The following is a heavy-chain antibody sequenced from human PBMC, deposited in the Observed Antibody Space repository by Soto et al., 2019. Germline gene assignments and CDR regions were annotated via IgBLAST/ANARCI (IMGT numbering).Heavy chain of an antibody. Sequence: PGVSMRLSCAASGFSISSYAMSWVRQAPGKGLEWVSAISDRGDTTHYADSVRGRFAISRDTSKNTLYLQMNTLRAEDTAVYYCAKDKPGTTSFDYWGHGTLVTVSS. CDR2: ISDRGDTT. CDR3: AKDKPGTTSFDY. D-gene: IGHD1-1*01. J-gene: IGHJ4*01. CDR1: GFSISSYA. V-gene: IGHV3-23*01.